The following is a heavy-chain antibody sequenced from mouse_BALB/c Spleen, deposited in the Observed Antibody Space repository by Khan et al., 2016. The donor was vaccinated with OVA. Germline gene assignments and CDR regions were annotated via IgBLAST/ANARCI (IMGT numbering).Heavy chain of an antibody. CDR1: GFTFSTYA. V-gene: IGHV5-9-3*01. CDR2: ISSDGDYT. CDR3: ASSPYGNCAY. J-gene: IGHJ3*01. Sequence: EVELVESGGGLVKPGGSLKLSCAASGFTFSTYAMSWVRQTPEKRLEWVASISSDGDYTYYPDNVTGRFTISRDNAKNTLYLQMSSLRSEDTAIYYCASSPYGNCAYWGQGTLVTVSA. D-gene: IGHD2-1*01.